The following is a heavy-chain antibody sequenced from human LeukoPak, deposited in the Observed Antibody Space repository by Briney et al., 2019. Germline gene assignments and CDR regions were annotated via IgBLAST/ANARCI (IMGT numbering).Heavy chain of an antibody. CDR2: ISSSSSYI. CDR1: GFTFGNYS. V-gene: IGHV3-21*01. D-gene: IGHD3-3*01. J-gene: IGHJ4*02. CDR3: GRAYDFSRH. Sequence: GGSLRLSCAASGFTFGNYSMTWVRQAPGKGLEWISSISSSSSYIHYADSMKGRFTISRDNAKNSLYLQMNSLRAEDTALYYCGRAYDFSRHWGQGTLVTVS.